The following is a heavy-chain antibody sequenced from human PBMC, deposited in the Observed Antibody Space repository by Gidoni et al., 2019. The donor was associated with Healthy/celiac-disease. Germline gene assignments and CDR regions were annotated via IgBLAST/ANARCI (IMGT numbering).Heavy chain of an antibody. CDR2: INHSGST. CDR1: GGSFSGYY. V-gene: IGHV4-34*01. J-gene: IGHJ4*02. D-gene: IGHD3-22*01. CDR3: ARKSSGLPFDY. Sequence: QVQLQPWGAGLLKPSETLSLTCAVYGGSFSGYYWSWIRQPPGKGLEWIGEINHSGSTNSNQSLKSRVTISVDTSKNQFSLKLSSVTAADTAVYYCARKSSGLPFDYWGQGTLVTVSS.